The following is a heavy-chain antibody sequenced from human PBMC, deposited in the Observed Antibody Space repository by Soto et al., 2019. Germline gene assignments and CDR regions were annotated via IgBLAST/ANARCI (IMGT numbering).Heavy chain of an antibody. CDR3: ARVTIHYYDSSGYDY. J-gene: IGHJ4*02. Sequence: GASVKVSCKASGYTFTSYAMHWVRQAPGQRLEWMGWINAGNGNTKYSQKFQGRVTITRDTSASTAYMELSSLRSEDTAVYYCARVTIHYYDSSGYDYWGQGTLVTVSS. CDR1: GYTFTSYA. CDR2: INAGNGNT. D-gene: IGHD3-22*01. V-gene: IGHV1-3*01.